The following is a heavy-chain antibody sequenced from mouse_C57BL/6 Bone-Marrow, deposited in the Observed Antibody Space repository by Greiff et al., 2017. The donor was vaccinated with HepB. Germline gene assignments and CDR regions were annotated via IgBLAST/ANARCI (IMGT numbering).Heavy chain of an antibody. CDR2: IDPSDSYT. J-gene: IGHJ2*01. CDR1: GCTFTSYW. D-gene: IGHD2-1*01. V-gene: IGHV1-69*01. Sequence: QVQLQQPGAELVMPGASVKLSCKASGCTFTSYWMHWVKQRPGQGLEWIGEIDPSDSYTNYNQKFKGKSTLTVDKSSSTAYMQLSSLTSEDSAVYYCARRDGKDYFDYWGQGTTLTVSS. CDR3: ARRDGKDYFDY.